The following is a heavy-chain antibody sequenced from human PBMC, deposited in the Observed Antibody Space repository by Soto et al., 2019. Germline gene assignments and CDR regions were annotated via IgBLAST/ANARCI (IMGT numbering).Heavy chain of an antibody. CDR2: INPSGGST. CDR3: AAEEGYCSGGSCSSRGYDWFDP. V-gene: IGHV1-46*01. D-gene: IGHD2-15*01. Sequence: ASVKVSCKASGYTFTSYYMHWVRQAPGQGLEWMGIINPSGGSTSYAQKFQGRVTMTRDTSTSTVYMELRSLRSEDTAVYYCAAEEGYCSGGSCSSRGYDWFDPWAQVTLVPVSS. J-gene: IGHJ5*02. CDR1: GYTFTSYY.